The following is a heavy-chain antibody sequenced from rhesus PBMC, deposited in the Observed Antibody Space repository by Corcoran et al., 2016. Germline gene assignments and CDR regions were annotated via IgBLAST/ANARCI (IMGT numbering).Heavy chain of an antibody. J-gene: IGHJ4*01. D-gene: IGHD4-29*01. Sequence: QVQLQESGPGLVKPSETLSLTCTVSGGSISGYYYWSWLRPPPGKGLEWIGGIYGNSASTYYNPSLKSRVTISKDTSKNQFSLKLSSVTAADTAVYYCARKDYGSSYGYWGQGVLVTVSS. V-gene: IGHV4-143*01. CDR3: ARKDYGSSYGY. CDR1: GGSISGYYY. CDR2: IYGNSAST.